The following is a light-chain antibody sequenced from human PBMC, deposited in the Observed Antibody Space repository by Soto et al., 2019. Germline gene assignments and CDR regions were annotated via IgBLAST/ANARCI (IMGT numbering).Light chain of an antibody. J-gene: IGLJ1*01. V-gene: IGLV2-23*01. CDR3: RSYAGSSTYV. CDR2: EGS. Sequence: SVLTQPASVSGSPGQSITISCTGTSSDVGSYNLVSWYQQHPGKAPKLMIYEGSKRPSGVSNRFSDSKSGNTASLTISGLQAEDEADYYCRSYAGSSTYVFGTGTKVTVL. CDR1: SSDVGSYNL.